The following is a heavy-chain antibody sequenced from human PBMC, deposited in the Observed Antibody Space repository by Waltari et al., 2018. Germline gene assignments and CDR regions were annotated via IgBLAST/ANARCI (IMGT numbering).Heavy chain of an antibody. J-gene: IGHJ4*02. CDR1: GYSFTSYW. D-gene: IGHD7-27*01. CDR2: IYPGDSDT. V-gene: IGHV5-51*03. Sequence: EVPLVQSGAEVKTPGESRKISCKGSGYSFTSYWIGWVRQLPGKGLEWMGIIYPGDSDTRYSPSFQGQVTISADKSISTAYLQWSSLKASDTAMYYCARLGEKANWGGAAGGYWGQGTLVTVSS. CDR3: ARLGEKANWGGAAGGY.